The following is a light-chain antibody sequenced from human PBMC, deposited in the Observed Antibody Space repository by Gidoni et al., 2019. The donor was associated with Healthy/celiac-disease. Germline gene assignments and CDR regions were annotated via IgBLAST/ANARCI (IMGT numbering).Light chain of an antibody. V-gene: IGKV3-11*01. J-gene: IGKJ4*01. Sequence: EIVLTQSPATLSLSPRERATLSCRASQSVSSYLAWYQQKPGQAPRLLIYDASNRATGIPARFSGSGSGTDFTLTISSLEPEDFAVYYCQQRSNWPRGTFGGXTKVEIK. CDR1: QSVSSY. CDR2: DAS. CDR3: QQRSNWPRGT.